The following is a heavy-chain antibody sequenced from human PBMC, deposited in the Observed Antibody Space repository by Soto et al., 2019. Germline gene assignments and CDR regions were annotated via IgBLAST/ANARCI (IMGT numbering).Heavy chain of an antibody. V-gene: IGHV4-59*01. Sequence: QVQLQESGPGLVRPSETLSLTCTVSGGSIRSYYWSWIRQPPGKGLEWIGDIYNRGSTNYNPSLKSRVTISVDASKNKFSLKLSSVTAADTAVYYCAYGDSRGPFDSWGQGTLVTVSS. CDR3: AYGDSRGPFDS. D-gene: IGHD4-17*01. J-gene: IGHJ4*02. CDR1: GGSIRSYY. CDR2: IYNRGST.